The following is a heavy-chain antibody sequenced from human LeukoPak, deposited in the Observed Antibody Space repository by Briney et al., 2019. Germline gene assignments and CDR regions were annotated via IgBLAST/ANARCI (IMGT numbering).Heavy chain of an antibody. CDR1: XFFXSGXX. D-gene: IGHD3-10*01. CDR2: IKQDASET. Sequence: CVAXXFFXSGXXMSXVXQXPGXGLEWVANIKQDASETHYVDSLKGRFTISRDNAENSVYLQMNNLRVEDTAIYFCARGWDAGSSLWGQGTLVTVSS. CDR3: ARGWDAGSSL. V-gene: IGHV3-7*01. J-gene: IGHJ4*02.